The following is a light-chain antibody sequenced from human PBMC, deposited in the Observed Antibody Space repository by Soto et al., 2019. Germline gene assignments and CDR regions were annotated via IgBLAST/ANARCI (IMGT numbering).Light chain of an antibody. J-gene: IGLJ1*01. CDR3: SSYTVSSKTV. CDR2: EVT. CDR1: DSDIGGYNY. Sequence: QSALTQPASVSGSPGQSITISCTGTDSDIGGYNYVSWYQHHPGKAPKLMIYEVTNRPSGVSNRFSGSKSGNTASLTISGLHAEDEADYYCSSYTVSSKTVFGTGTKLTVL. V-gene: IGLV2-14*01.